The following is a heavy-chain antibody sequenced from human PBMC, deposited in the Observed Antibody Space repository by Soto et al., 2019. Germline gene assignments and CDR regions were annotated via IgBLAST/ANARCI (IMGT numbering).Heavy chain of an antibody. Sequence: EMQLLESGGGLVQPGGSLRLSCAASGFTFSSYAMSWVRQAPGKGLERVSAISGGGDSTYYADSVKGRFTLSRDNSKNTLYLQMNSLRAEDTAVYYCAKPHPTPDYDFWSGNYHGMDVWGQGTTVTVSS. D-gene: IGHD3-3*01. CDR3: AKPHPTPDYDFWSGNYHGMDV. CDR2: ISGGGDST. J-gene: IGHJ6*02. V-gene: IGHV3-23*01. CDR1: GFTFSSYA.